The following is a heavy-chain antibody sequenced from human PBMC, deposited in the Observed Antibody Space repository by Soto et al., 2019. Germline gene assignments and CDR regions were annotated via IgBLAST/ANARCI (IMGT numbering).Heavy chain of an antibody. CDR1: GFTFGDYA. D-gene: IGHD5-18*01. V-gene: IGHV3-49*04. J-gene: IGHJ4*02. CDR3: TRVRGCSYGGSDF. Sequence: GGSLRLSCTASGFTFGDYAMSWVRQAPGKGLEWVGFIRSKAYGGTTEYAASVKGRFTISRDDSKSIAYLQMNSLKTEDTAVYYCTRVRGCSYGGSDFWGQGTLVTVSS. CDR2: IRSKAYGGTT.